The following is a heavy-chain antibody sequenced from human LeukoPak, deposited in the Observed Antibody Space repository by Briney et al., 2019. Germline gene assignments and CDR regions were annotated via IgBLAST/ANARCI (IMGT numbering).Heavy chain of an antibody. V-gene: IGHV4-39*01. Sequence: SETLSLTCTVSGGSISSSSYYWGWIRQPPGKGLAWIGSIYYSGSAYYNPSLKSRVTISVDTSKNQFSLKLSSVTAADTAVYYCARGFLTGLYFDYWGQGTLVTVSS. J-gene: IGHJ4*02. CDR2: IYYSGSA. D-gene: IGHD3-9*01. CDR1: GGSISSSSYY. CDR3: ARGFLTGLYFDY.